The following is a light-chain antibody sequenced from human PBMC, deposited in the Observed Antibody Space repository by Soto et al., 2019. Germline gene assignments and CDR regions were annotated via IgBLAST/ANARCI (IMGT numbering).Light chain of an antibody. CDR1: QKIKSY. CDR2: GAS. Sequence: DIQMTQSPSSLSASVGDRVTITCRASQKIKSYLNWYQQTPGKAPNLLIYGASTLQSGVPSSFSGSESGTDFILTSTSLQPEDFATYYCQQSYRDVPFTFGPGTKVDIK. V-gene: IGKV1-39*01. J-gene: IGKJ3*01. CDR3: QQSYRDVPFT.